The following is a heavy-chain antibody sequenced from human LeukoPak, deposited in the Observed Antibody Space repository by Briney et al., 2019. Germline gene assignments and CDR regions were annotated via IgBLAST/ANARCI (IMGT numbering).Heavy chain of an antibody. V-gene: IGHV4-61*01. CDR1: GGSVSSGSYY. CDR3: ARVDRGGYNYNWFDP. Sequence: PSETLSLTCTVSGGSVSSGSYYWSWIRQPPGKGLEWIGYIYYSGSTNYNPSLKSRVTISVDTSKNQFSLKLSSVTAADTAVYYCARVDRGGYNYNWFDPWGQGTLVTVSS. CDR2: IYYSGST. D-gene: IGHD5-24*01. J-gene: IGHJ5*02.